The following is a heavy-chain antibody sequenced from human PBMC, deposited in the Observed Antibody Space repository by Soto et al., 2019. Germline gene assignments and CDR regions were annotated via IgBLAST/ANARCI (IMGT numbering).Heavy chain of an antibody. D-gene: IGHD3-3*01. CDR3: ARWSYLDY. CDR1: GFSFGSYA. Sequence: GSLRLSCAASGFSFGSYALSWARQAPGKGLEWVSTISGSDGKTFYADSGKGRFSISRDTSQSTLYLQINSVRADDTAMYYCARWSYLDYWGQGTRVTVSS. CDR2: ISGSDGKT. V-gene: IGHV3-23*01. J-gene: IGHJ4*02.